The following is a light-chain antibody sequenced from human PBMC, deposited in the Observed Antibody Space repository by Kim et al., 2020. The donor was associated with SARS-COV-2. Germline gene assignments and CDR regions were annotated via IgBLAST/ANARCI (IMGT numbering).Light chain of an antibody. CDR2: DNN. CDR1: SSNIGNNY. V-gene: IGLV1-51*01. CDR3: GTWDSSLSAEV. Sequence: GQKVTISCSGSSSNIGNNYVSWYQQLPGTAPKLLIYDNNKRPSGIPDRFSGSKSGTSATLGITGLQTGDEADYYCGTWDSSLSAEVFGGGTQRTV. J-gene: IGLJ3*02.